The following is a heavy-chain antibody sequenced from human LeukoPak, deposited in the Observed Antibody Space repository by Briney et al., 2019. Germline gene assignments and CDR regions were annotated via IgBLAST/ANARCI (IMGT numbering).Heavy chain of an antibody. D-gene: IGHD1-26*01. J-gene: IGHJ4*02. CDR3: AREKRVVGAPHFDS. CDR2: ICHSGTT. V-gene: IGHV4-59*01. CDR1: GGSINHFY. Sequence: PSETLSLTCNVSGGSINHFYWSWIRQPPGKGLEWIGYICHSGTTNYSPSLKSRVTMSLATSTSQFSLKVSSVTAADTAVYYCAREKRVVGAPHFDSWGQGTLVTVSS.